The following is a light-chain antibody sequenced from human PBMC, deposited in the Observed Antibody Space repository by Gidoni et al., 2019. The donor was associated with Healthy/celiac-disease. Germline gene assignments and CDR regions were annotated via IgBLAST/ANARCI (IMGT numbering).Light chain of an antibody. V-gene: IGKV3-20*01. J-gene: IGKJ2*02. CDR1: QSVSSSY. CDR3: QQYGSSPPRT. Sequence: EIVLTQSPGTLSLSPGERATLSCRASQSVSSSYLAWYQQKHGQAPRLLIYGASSRATGIPDRFRGSGSGTDFTLTISRLEPEDFAVYYCQQYGSSPPRTFGQGTKLEIK. CDR2: GAS.